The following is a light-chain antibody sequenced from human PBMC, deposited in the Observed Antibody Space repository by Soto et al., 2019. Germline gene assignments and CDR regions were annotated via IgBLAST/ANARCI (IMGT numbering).Light chain of an antibody. CDR1: SSDVGGYNY. Sequence: ALTQPASVSGSPGQSITISCTGTSSDVGGYNYVSWYQHHPGKAPKLMIYEVSDRPSGVSNRFSGSKSGNTASLTISGLQAEDEADYYCNSYTSSSTLVFGGGTKLTVL. V-gene: IGLV2-14*01. J-gene: IGLJ2*01. CDR3: NSYTSSSTLV. CDR2: EVS.